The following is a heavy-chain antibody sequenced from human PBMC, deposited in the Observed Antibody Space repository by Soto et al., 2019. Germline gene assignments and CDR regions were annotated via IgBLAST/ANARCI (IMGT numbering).Heavy chain of an antibody. J-gene: IGHJ4*02. Sequence: SEILPLPRTVSRGDIGSPIWWTWVRQTRGKGLEWIGEIYHTGNTNYNPSLRSRATLSVDMSKRQFSLNVTSVTAADTAIYYCARVLTYLVQGTLVTVSS. V-gene: IGHV4-4*02. CDR3: ARVLTY. CDR2: IYHTGNT. CDR1: RGDIGSPIW.